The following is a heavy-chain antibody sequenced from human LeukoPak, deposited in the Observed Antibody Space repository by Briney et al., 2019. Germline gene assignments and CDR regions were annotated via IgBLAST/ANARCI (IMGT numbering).Heavy chain of an antibody. D-gene: IGHD3-9*01. CDR1: EFSVGSNY. J-gene: IGHJ6*03. CDR3: AKGVKVPLLRYFSYYMDV. V-gene: IGHV3-66*01. CDR2: IYSGGST. Sequence: GGSLRLSCAASEFSVGSNYMTWVRQAPGKGLEWVSLIYSGGSTYYADSVKGRFTISRDNSKNTLYLQMNSLRAEDTAVYYCAKGVKVPLLRYFSYYMDVWGKGTTVTISS.